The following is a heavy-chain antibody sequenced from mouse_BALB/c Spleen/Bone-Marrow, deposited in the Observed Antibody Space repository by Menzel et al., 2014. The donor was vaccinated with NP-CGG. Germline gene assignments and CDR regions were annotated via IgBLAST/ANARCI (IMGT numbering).Heavy chain of an antibody. D-gene: IGHD2-10*02. CDR3: ARSPYGNHFNY. CDR2: INSNGGST. Sequence: EVKLVESGGGLVKLGGSLKLSCAASGFTFSSYYMSWVRQTPEKRPELVAAINSNGGSTYYPDTVKGRFTISRDNAKNTLYLQMSSLKSEDTALYYCARSPYGNHFNYWGQGTTLTVSS. CDR1: GFTFSSYY. V-gene: IGHV5-6-2*01. J-gene: IGHJ2*01.